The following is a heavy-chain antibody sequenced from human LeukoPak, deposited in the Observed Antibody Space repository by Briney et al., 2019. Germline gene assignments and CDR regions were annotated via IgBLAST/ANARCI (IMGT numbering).Heavy chain of an antibody. D-gene: IGHD3-3*01. CDR2: ISGRGDST. CDR3: AKDGTGTYYDFWSGFDY. V-gene: IGHV3-23*01. Sequence: GGSLRLSCAASGFTFSSYAMSWVRQAPGKGLEWVSGISGRGDSTVYADSVKGRFTISRDNSKNTLYLQMNSLRAEDTAVYYCAKDGTGTYYDFWSGFDYWGQGTLVTVSS. J-gene: IGHJ4*02. CDR1: GFTFSSYA.